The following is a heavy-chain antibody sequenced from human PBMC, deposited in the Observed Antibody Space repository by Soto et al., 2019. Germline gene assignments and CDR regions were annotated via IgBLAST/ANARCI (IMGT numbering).Heavy chain of an antibody. D-gene: IGHD3-22*01. CDR1: EFTFSSYA. Sequence: GGSLRLSCAASEFTFSSYAMHWVRQAPGKGLEWVALISYDGSDKDYADSVKGRFTISRDNSRNTLFLQMNSLRAEDTAVYYCARVYYKYYDSSGYYRSPAYWGKGTLVTVSS. CDR2: ISYDGSDK. V-gene: IGHV3-30-3*01. J-gene: IGHJ4*02. CDR3: ARVYYKYYDSSGYYRSPAY.